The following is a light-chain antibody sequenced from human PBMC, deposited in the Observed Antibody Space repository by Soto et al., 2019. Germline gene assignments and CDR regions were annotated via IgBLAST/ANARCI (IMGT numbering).Light chain of an antibody. CDR2: DAS. CDR1: QDISNY. V-gene: IGKV1-33*01. CDR3: QQYDNLPIT. Sequence: DIQLTQSPSSLSASVGDRVPITCQASQDISNYLNWYQQKPGKAPKLLIYDASNLETGVPSRFSGSGSGTDFTFTISSLQPEDIATYYCQQYDNLPITFGQGTRLEN. J-gene: IGKJ5*01.